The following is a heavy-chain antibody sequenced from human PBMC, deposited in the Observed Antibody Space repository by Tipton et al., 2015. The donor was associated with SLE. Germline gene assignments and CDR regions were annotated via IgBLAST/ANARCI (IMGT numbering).Heavy chain of an antibody. CDR3: ARGELRGNYGMDV. J-gene: IGHJ6*02. Sequence: TLSLTCNVSGAFITGHFWNWIRQSPGKGLEWIGYISYNGGTAYNPSLQSRVSISIDTSKNQFSLKVVSVTAADMAVYFCARGELRGNYGMDVWGQGTTVTVSS. V-gene: IGHV4-59*11. CDR2: ISYNGGT. D-gene: IGHD5-24*01. CDR1: GAFITGHF.